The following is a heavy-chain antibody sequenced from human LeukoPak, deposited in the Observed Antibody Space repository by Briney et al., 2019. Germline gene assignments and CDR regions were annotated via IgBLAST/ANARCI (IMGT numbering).Heavy chain of an antibody. CDR2: ISWNSGSI. CDR1: GFTFDDYA. CDR3: AKGDRRGYSYGYGGYFDY. V-gene: IGHV3-9*01. J-gene: IGHJ4*02. Sequence: GGSLRLSCAASGFTFDDYAMHWVRQAPGKGLEWVSGISWNSGSIGYADSVKGRFTISRDNAKNSLYLQMNSLRAEDTALYYCAKGDRRGYSYGYGGYFDYWGQGTLVTVSS. D-gene: IGHD5-18*01.